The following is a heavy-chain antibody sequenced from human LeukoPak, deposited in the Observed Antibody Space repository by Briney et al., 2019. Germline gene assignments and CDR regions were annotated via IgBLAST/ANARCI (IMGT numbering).Heavy chain of an antibody. CDR2: INPSSGGT. D-gene: IGHD2-2*01. CDR3: ARDVGEYCSSVNCHASDY. V-gene: IGHV1-2*02. CDR1: GYTFTGYY. J-gene: IGHJ4*02. Sequence: ASVKVSCKASGYTFTGYYMHWVRQAPGQGLEWMGWINPSSGGTNYAQKFHGRVTMTRDTSISTVYMELSRLRSDDTAVYYCARDVGEYCSSVNCHASDYWGQGTLVTVSS.